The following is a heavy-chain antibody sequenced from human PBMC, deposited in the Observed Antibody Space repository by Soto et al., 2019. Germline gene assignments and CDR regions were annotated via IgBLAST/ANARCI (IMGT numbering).Heavy chain of an antibody. J-gene: IGHJ5*02. CDR3: ARVSGSYSYNWFDP. CDR1: GGSFSGYY. Sequence: SETLSHTCAVYGGSFSGYYWSWIRQPPGKGLEWIGEINHSGSTNYNPSLKSRVTISVDTSKNQFSLKLSSVTAADTAVYYCARVSGSYSYNWFDPWGQGTLVTVSS. V-gene: IGHV4-34*01. CDR2: INHSGST. D-gene: IGHD1-26*01.